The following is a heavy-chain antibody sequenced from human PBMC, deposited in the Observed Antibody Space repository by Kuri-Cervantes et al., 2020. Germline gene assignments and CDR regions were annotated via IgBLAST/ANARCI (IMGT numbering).Heavy chain of an antibody. D-gene: IGHD1-26*01. CDR2: IVPIFGTA. CDR1: GGTFSSYV. V-gene: IGHV1-69*13. CDR3: AREGVGANDY. Sequence: SVKVSCKASGGTFSSYVISWVRQAPGQGLEWMGGIVPIFGTANYAQKFQGRVTITADESTSTAYMELSSLRSEDTAVYYCAREGVGANDYWGQGTLVTVSS. J-gene: IGHJ4*02.